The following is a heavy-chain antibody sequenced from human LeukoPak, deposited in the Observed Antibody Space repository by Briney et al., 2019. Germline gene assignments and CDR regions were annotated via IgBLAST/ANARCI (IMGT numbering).Heavy chain of an antibody. CDR1: GFTFSSYG. V-gene: IGHV3-30*03. CDR3: AREGPRGNSQFDY. D-gene: IGHD2/OR15-2a*01. Sequence: GGSLRLSCAASGFTFSSYGMHWVRQAPGKGLEWVAVISYDGSNKYYADSVKGRLTISRDNSKNTLYLQMNSLRAEDTAVYYCAREGPRGNSQFDYWGQGTLVTVSS. J-gene: IGHJ4*02. CDR2: ISYDGSNK.